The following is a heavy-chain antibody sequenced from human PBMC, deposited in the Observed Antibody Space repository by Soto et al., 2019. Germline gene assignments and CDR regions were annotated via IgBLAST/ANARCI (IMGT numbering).Heavy chain of an antibody. CDR1: GGSISSGGYY. CDR2: IYYSGST. V-gene: IGHV4-31*03. Sequence: SETLSLTCTVSGGSISSGGYYWSWIRQHPGKGLEWIGYIYYSGSTYYNPSLKSRVTISVDTSKNQFSLKLSSVTAADTAVYYCARFSGRGSSHFDYWGQGTLVTVSS. CDR3: ARFSGRGSSHFDY. J-gene: IGHJ4*02. D-gene: IGHD6-19*01.